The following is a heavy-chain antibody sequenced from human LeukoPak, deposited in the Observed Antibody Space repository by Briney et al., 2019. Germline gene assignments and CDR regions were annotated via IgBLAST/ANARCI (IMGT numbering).Heavy chain of an antibody. Sequence: ASVKVSCKASGYTFTSYAMHWVRQAPGQRLEWMGWINAGNGNTKYSQEFQGRVTITRDTSASTAYMELSSLRSEDMAVYYCARGPVDYDFWSGYYLDYWGREPWSPSPQ. CDR1: GYTFTSYA. D-gene: IGHD3-3*01. CDR2: INAGNGNT. J-gene: IGHJ4*02. V-gene: IGHV1-3*03. CDR3: ARGPVDYDFWSGYYLDY.